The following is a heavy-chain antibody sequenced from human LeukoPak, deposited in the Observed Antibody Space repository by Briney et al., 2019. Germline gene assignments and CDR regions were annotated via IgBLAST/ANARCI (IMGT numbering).Heavy chain of an antibody. D-gene: IGHD3-3*01. V-gene: IGHV3-7*01. CDR2: IKHDGSEK. CDR1: GFTFSDYY. CDR3: ATDRGWRTSGYYLYYFEY. J-gene: IGHJ4*02. Sequence: GGSLRLSCAASGFTFSDYYMSWVRQAPGKGLEWVASIKHDGSEKYYVDSVRGRFTISRDNTMNSLYLQMSSLRAEDTAVYYCATDRGWRTSGYYLYYFEYWGQGTLVTFSS.